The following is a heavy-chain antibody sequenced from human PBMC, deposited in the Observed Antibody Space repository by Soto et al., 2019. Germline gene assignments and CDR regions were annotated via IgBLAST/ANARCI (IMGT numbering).Heavy chain of an antibody. CDR2: ITPNGGNE. CDR3: ARDTISGSWLPLAY. J-gene: IGHJ4*02. V-gene: IGHV3-30-3*01. Sequence: QVQLVESGGGVVQPGSSLRLSCAASGFTFSTYAMDWVRQAPGKGLEWVGVITPNGGNERYADSVKGRFTISRDNVQNPLYLQMDSLRPEDTAIYYCARDTISGSWLPLAYWGQGTLVNVSS. CDR1: GFTFSTYA. D-gene: IGHD2-15*01.